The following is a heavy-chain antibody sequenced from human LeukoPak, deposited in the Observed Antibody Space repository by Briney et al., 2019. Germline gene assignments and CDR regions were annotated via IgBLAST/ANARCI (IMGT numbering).Heavy chain of an antibody. CDR3: AKGGFLSGFGGFLDY. CDR2: ISGSGGST. CDR1: GFTFSSYA. D-gene: IGHD2-15*01. J-gene: IGHJ4*02. Sequence: GGSLRLSCAASGFTFSSYAMSWVCQAPGKGLEWVSAISGSGGSTYYADSVKGRFTISRDNSKNTLYLQMNSLRAEDTAVYYCAKGGFLSGFGGFLDYWGQGTLVTVSS. V-gene: IGHV3-23*01.